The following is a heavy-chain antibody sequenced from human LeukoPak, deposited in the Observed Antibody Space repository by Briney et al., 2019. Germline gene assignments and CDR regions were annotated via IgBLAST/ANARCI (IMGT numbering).Heavy chain of an antibody. Sequence: GRSLRLSCAASGFTFADYAMHWVRQTPGKGLEWVSGISWNSGNVDYADSVKGRFTISRDNAKNSLYLQMNSLRAEDTALYYCAKGRGYNYGYIFGYFDYWGQGTLVTVSS. CDR1: GFTFADYA. CDR2: ISWNSGNV. J-gene: IGHJ4*02. CDR3: AKGRGYNYGYIFGYFDY. V-gene: IGHV3-9*01. D-gene: IGHD5-18*01.